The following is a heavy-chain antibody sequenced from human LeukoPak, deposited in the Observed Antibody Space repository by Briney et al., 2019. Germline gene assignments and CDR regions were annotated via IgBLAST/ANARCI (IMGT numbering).Heavy chain of an antibody. Sequence: GGSLRLSCAASGFTFSSYSMNWVRQAPGKGLEWVSSISSSSSYIYYADSVKGRFTISRDNAKNSLYLQMNSLRAEDTAVYYCARVPIYRWELSSGYFDYWGQGTLVTVSS. CDR3: ARVPIYRWELSSGYFDY. CDR1: GFTFSSYS. V-gene: IGHV3-21*01. D-gene: IGHD1-26*01. J-gene: IGHJ4*02. CDR2: ISSSSSYI.